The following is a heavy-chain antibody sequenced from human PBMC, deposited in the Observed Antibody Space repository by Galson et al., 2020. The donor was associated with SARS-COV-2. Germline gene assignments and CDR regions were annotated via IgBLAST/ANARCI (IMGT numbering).Heavy chain of an antibody. CDR2: ISSNGGST. Sequence: GESLKISCAASGFTFSSYAMHWVRQAPGKGLEYVAAISSNGGSTYYANSVKGRFIISRDNSKNTLYLQMGSLRVEDMAVYYCARDGESSASYSDYWGQGTLVTVSS. D-gene: IGHD3-22*01. CDR3: ARDGESSASYSDY. CDR1: GFTFSSYA. J-gene: IGHJ4*02. V-gene: IGHV3-64*01.